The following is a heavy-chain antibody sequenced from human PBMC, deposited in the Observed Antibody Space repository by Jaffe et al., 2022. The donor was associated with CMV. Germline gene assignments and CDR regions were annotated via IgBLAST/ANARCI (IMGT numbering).Heavy chain of an antibody. V-gene: IGHV4-59*01. CDR1: GGSISSYY. Sequence: QVQLQESGPGLVKPSETLSLTCTVSGGSISSYYWSWIRQPPGKGLEWIGYIYYSGSTNYNPSLKSRVTISVDTSKNQFSLKLSSVTAADTAVYYCARVKVPYYYGSGSYAYYMDVWGKGTTVTVSS. D-gene: IGHD3-10*01. J-gene: IGHJ6*03. CDR3: ARVKVPYYYGSGSYAYYMDV. CDR2: IYYSGST.